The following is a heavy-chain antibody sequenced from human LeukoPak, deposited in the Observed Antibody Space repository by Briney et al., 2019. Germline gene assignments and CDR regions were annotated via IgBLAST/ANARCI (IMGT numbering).Heavy chain of an antibody. CDR2: VRNKVSSYTT. J-gene: IGHJ4*02. Sequence: GGSLRLSCAASGLTFSDHYMDWVRQAPGKGLEWVGRVRNKVSSYTTEYAASVKGRFTISRDDSKNSLYLQMNSLKTEDTAVYYCTRDSIYYYIDYWGQGTLVTVSS. V-gene: IGHV3-72*01. CDR3: TRDSIYYYIDY. D-gene: IGHD2-21*01. CDR1: GLTFSDHY.